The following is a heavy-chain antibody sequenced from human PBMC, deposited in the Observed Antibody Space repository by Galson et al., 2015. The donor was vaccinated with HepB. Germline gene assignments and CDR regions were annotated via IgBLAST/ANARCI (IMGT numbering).Heavy chain of an antibody. CDR2: IIPIFGTA. D-gene: IGHD3-3*01. Sequence: SVKVSCKASGGTFSSYAISWVRQAPGQGLEWMGGIIPIFGTANYAQKFQGRVTITADESTSTAYMELSSLRSEGTAVYYCASGTGFLKDGYFDYWGQGTLVTVSS. CDR1: GGTFSSYA. CDR3: ASGTGFLKDGYFDY. V-gene: IGHV1-69*13. J-gene: IGHJ4*02.